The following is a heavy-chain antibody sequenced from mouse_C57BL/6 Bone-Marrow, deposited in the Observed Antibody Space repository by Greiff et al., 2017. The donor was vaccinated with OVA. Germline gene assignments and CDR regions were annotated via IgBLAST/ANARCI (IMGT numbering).Heavy chain of an antibody. D-gene: IGHD1-1*01. CDR2: TYPRSGNP. V-gene: IGHV1-81*01. J-gene: IGHJ2*01. CDR1: GYTFTSYG. Sequence: VKLQESGAELARPGASVKLSCKASGYTFTSYGISWVKQRTGPGLEWIGETYPRSGNPYYNEKFKGKATLTADKSSSTAYMELRSLTSGDSAVYFWARRIYDCATGGVDYWGQGTTLTVSS. CDR3: ARRIYDCATGGVDY.